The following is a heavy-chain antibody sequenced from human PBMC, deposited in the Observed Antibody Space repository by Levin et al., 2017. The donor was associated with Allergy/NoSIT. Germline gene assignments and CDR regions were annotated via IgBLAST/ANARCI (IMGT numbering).Heavy chain of an antibody. V-gene: IGHV3-21*01. J-gene: IGHJ4*02. D-gene: IGHD6-19*01. CDR3: ARDPPSEWLVPYYFDY. CDR2: ISSSSSYI. CDR1: GFTFSSYS. Sequence: GESLKISCAASGFTFSSYSMNWVRQAPGKGLEWVSSISSSSSYIYYADSVKGRFTISRDNAKNSLYLQMNSLRAEDTAVYYCARDPPSEWLVPYYFDYWGQGTLVTVSS.